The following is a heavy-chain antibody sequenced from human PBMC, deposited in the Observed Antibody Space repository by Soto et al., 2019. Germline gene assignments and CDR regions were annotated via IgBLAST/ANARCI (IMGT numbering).Heavy chain of an antibody. CDR2: INHSGST. Sequence: SETLSLTCAVYGGSFSGYYWSWIRQPPGKGPEWIGEINHSGSTNYNPSLKSRVTISVDTSKNQFSLKLSSVTAADTAVYYCARESYYYGMDVWGQGTTVTVSS. CDR3: ARESYYYGMDV. CDR1: GGSFSGYY. J-gene: IGHJ6*02. V-gene: IGHV4-34*01.